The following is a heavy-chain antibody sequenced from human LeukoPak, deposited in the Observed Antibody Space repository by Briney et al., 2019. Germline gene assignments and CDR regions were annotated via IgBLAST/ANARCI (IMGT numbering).Heavy chain of an antibody. D-gene: IGHD2-2*02. CDR1: GFAFSTYW. V-gene: IGHV3-74*01. Sequence: PGGSLRLSCAASGFAFSTYWMHWIRPAPGQGRVCLSDINPDRSVTAYADPVKGRFTVSRDNAKNALYLQMNSLRGEDTALYYCARAVAPAAIEEALNIWGHGTMVTVSS. CDR2: INPDRSVT. CDR3: ARAVAPAAIEEALNI. J-gene: IGHJ3*02.